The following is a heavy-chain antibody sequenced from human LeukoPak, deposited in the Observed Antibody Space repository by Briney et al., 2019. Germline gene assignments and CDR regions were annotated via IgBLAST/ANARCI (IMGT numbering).Heavy chain of an antibody. CDR2: IYYSGST. J-gene: IGHJ3*02. Sequence: SETLSLTCTVSGGSISSYYWSWIRQPPGKGLEWIGYIYYSGSTNYNPSLKSRVTISVVTSKNQFSLKLSSVTAADTAVYYCARDSQYYDSSGYPNAFDIWGQGTMVTVSS. CDR3: ARDSQYYDSSGYPNAFDI. D-gene: IGHD3-22*01. V-gene: IGHV4-59*01. CDR1: GGSISSYY.